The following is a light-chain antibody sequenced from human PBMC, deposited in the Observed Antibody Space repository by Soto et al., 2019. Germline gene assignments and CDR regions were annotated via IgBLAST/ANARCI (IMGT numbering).Light chain of an antibody. J-gene: IGKJ2*01. CDR2: GAS. CDR1: QSISSS. CDR3: QQYNNGPTYT. V-gene: IGKV3-15*01. Sequence: EIVMTQSPATLSVSPGERATLSCRASQSISSSLAWYQQKPGQAPSLLIYGASTRATGIPARFSGSGCGTEITLTISSLQSEDFAVSYCQQYNNGPTYTFGQGTKLEIK.